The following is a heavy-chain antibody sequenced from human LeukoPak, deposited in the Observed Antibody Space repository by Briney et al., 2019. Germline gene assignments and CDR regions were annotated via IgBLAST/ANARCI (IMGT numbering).Heavy chain of an antibody. V-gene: IGHV3-30*03. Sequence: PGGSLRLSCAASGFTFSSYGMHWVRQAPGKGLEWVAVISYDGSNKYYADSVKGRFTISRDNSKNTLYLQMNSLRAEDTAVYYCARLHCSGGSCHFFDYWGQGTLVTVSS. J-gene: IGHJ4*02. CDR3: ARLHCSGGSCHFFDY. D-gene: IGHD2-15*01. CDR1: GFTFSSYG. CDR2: ISYDGSNK.